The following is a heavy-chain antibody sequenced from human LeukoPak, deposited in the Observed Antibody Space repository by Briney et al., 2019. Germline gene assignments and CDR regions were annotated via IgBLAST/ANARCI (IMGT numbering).Heavy chain of an antibody. CDR2: INHSGST. Sequence: SETLSLTCAVYGGSFSGYYWSWIRQPPGKGLEWIGEINHSGSTNYNPSLKSRVTISVDTSKNQFSLKLSSVTAADTAVYYCARIGRCSSTSCYVWGGYYYYYYMDVWGKGTTVTVS. CDR3: ARIGRCSSTSCYVWGGYYYYYYMDV. J-gene: IGHJ6*03. V-gene: IGHV4-34*01. CDR1: GGSFSGYY. D-gene: IGHD2-2*01.